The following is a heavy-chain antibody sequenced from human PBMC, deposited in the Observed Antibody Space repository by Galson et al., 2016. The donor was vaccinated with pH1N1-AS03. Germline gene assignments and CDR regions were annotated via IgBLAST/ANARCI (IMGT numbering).Heavy chain of an antibody. Sequence: LSLTCTVSGGSISTSYWNWIRQPPGKEMEWIGYMYQSGTTTYNPSLQSRVTMSVDTSKKQFSLTLTSVTAADTAVYYCAREKRIPFGGGRWYFDLWGRGTLVTVSS. J-gene: IGHJ2*01. CDR1: GGSISTSY. CDR2: MYQSGTT. D-gene: IGHD3-16*01. V-gene: IGHV4-59*01. CDR3: AREKRIPFGGGRWYFDL.